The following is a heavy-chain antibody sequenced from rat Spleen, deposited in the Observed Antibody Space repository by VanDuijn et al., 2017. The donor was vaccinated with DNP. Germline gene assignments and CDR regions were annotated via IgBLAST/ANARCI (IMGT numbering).Heavy chain of an antibody. CDR2: INYSGGT. CDR3: ASTSYYDGSYYYVPFAY. J-gene: IGHJ3*01. CDR1: GYSITSNY. D-gene: IGHD1-12*02. V-gene: IGHV3-1*01. Sequence: EVQLQESGPGLVKPSQSLSLTCSVTGYSITSNYWAWIRKFPGDKMEWIGYINYSGGTGYNPSLKSRISITRDTSKNQFFLQLNSVTTEDTATYYCASTSYYDGSYYYVPFAYWGQGTLVTVSS.